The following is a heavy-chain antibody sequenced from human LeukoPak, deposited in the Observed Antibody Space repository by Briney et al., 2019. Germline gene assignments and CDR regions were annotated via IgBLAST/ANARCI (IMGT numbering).Heavy chain of an antibody. V-gene: IGHV4-38-2*02. D-gene: IGHD3-22*01. CDR2: IYRRGST. CDR1: GYSISSGYY. Sequence: SETLSLTCTVSGYSISSGYYWGWIRQSPGKGLEWIGNIYRRGSTHYNPSLKSRVTISMDTSKNQFSLKLSSVTAADTAVYYCARDVRNYYDSSGYYLFDYWGQGTLVTVSS. J-gene: IGHJ4*02. CDR3: ARDVRNYYDSSGYYLFDY.